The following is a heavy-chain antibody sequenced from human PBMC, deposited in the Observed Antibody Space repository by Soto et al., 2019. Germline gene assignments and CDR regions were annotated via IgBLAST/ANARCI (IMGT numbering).Heavy chain of an antibody. V-gene: IGHV3-7*01. J-gene: IGHJ6*02. CDR2: IKQDGSEK. Sequence: XESLLLSCATSGFTFSTYWMNWVRQAPGKGLEWVANIKQDGSEKYYVDSVKGRFAISRDNAKDSLFLQMNNLRAEDTAVYYCVRDWSTFWGMDVWGQGTTVTVSS. CDR1: GFTFSTYW. CDR3: VRDWSTFWGMDV.